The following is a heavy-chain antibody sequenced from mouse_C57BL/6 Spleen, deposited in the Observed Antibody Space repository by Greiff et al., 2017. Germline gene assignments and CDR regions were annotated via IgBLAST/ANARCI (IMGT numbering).Heavy chain of an antibody. CDR2: IYPGDGDT. CDR3: ARRGTAQAWFAY. D-gene: IGHD3-2*02. V-gene: IGHV1-80*01. CDR1: GYAFSSYW. J-gene: IGHJ3*01. Sequence: VQLQQSGAELVKPGASVKISCKASGYAFSSYWMNWVKQRPGKGLEWIGQIYPGDGDTNYNGKFKGKATLTADKSSSTAYMQLSSLTSEDSAVDFCARRGTAQAWFAYWGQGTLVTVSA.